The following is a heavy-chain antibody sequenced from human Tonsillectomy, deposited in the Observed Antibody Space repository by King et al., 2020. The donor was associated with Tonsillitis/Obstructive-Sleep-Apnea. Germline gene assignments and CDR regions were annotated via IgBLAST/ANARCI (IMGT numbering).Heavy chain of an antibody. CDR3: AKEGDQLPNLDY. V-gene: IGHV3-23*04. Sequence: VQLVESGGGLVRPGGSLRLSCAASGFTFSSYVMSWVRQAPGKGLEWVSAISGSGGTTYYADSVKGRFTISRDNSKNTLYLQMNSLRAEDTAMYYCAKEGDQLPNLDYWGQGTLVTVSS. J-gene: IGHJ4*02. CDR1: GFTFSSYV. CDR2: ISGSGGTT. D-gene: IGHD2-2*01.